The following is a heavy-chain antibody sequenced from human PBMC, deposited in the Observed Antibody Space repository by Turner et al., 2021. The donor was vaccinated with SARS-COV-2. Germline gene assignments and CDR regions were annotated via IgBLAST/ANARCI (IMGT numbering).Heavy chain of an antibody. CDR1: GFTFSSYP. Sequence: VQLSESGGGLAQPGGSLSLSCGGTGFTFSSYPINWVRQAPGKGLEWVSGISGSGDSTNYADAVKGRFTISRDNSKNIVYLQLHSLRVEDTAVYYGSKEYYPVGVAVTYEIWGQGALVTVSS. J-gene: IGHJ4*02. CDR3: SKEYYPVGVAVTYEI. D-gene: IGHD6-19*01. V-gene: IGHV3-23*01. CDR2: ISGSGDST.